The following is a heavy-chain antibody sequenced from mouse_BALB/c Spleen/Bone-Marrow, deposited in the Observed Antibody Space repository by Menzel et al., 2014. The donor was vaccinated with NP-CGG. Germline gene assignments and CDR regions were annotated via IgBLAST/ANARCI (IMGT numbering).Heavy chain of an antibody. V-gene: IGHV14-3*02. CDR1: GFNFNDSY. CDR3: SSYHYDSSGFAY. Sequence: VQLQQPGAELVKPGASVKLSCTASGFNFNDSYMHWVKQRPEQGLEWIGRIDPANGNTKYDPKFQGKVTITADTSSNTAFLQHISLTSEDTAVYYCSSYHYDSSGFAYWGQGTLVTVSA. D-gene: IGHD1-1*01. J-gene: IGHJ3*01. CDR2: IDPANGNT.